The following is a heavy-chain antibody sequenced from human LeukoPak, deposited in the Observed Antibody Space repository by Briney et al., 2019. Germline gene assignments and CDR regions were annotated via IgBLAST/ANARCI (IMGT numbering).Heavy chain of an antibody. CDR3: ARALSSVVPAAMYY. D-gene: IGHD2-2*01. CDR1: GYTFTGYY. J-gene: IGHJ4*02. CDR2: INPNSGGT. V-gene: IGHV1-2*04. Sequence: ASVKVSCKASGYTFTGYYMHWVRQAPGQGLEWMGWINPNSGGTNYAQKFQGWVTMTRDTSISTAYMGLSMLRSADTAVYYCARALSSVVPAAMYYWGQGTLVTVSS.